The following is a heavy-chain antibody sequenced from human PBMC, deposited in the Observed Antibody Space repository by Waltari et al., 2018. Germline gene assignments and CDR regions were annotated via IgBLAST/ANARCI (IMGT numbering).Heavy chain of an antibody. CDR3: ARETLEMATGYDY. CDR2: ISSRSSYI. D-gene: IGHD5-12*01. V-gene: IGHV3-21*01. J-gene: IGHJ4*02. Sequence: EVQLVESGGGLVKPGGSLRIPCAASGFTFSSYSMNWVRLAPGKGLEWVSSISSRSSYIYYADSVKGRFTISRDNAKNSLYLQMNSLRAEDTAVYYCARETLEMATGYDYWGQGTLVTVSS. CDR1: GFTFSSYS.